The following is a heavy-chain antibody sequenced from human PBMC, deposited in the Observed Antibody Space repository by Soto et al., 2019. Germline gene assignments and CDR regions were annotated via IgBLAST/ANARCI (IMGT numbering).Heavy chain of an antibody. Sequence: ASVKVSCKASGYTFTSYGISWVRQAPGQGLEWMGWISAYNGNTNYAQKLQGRVTMTTDTSTDTAYMELSSLRSEDTAVYYCATIRATKGPDYWGQGTLVTVSS. D-gene: IGHD1-26*01. CDR1: GYTFTSYG. V-gene: IGHV1-18*04. J-gene: IGHJ4*02. CDR3: ATIRATKGPDY. CDR2: ISAYNGNT.